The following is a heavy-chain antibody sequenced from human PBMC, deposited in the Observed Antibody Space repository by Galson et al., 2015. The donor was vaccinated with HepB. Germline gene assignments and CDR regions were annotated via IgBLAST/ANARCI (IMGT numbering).Heavy chain of an antibody. D-gene: IGHD6-13*01. CDR1: GFTFSDYY. V-gene: IGHV3-11*06. CDR2: ISSSSSYT. Sequence: SLRLSCAASGFTFSDYYMSWIRQAPGKGLEWVSYISSSSSYTNYADSVKGRFTISRDNAKNSLYLQMNSLRAEDTAVYYCARGIAAAGTVRYYYYYYGMDVWGQGTTVTVSS. J-gene: IGHJ6*02. CDR3: ARGIAAAGTVRYYYYYYGMDV.